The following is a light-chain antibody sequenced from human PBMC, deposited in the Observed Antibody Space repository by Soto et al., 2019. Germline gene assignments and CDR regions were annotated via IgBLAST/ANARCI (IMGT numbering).Light chain of an antibody. V-gene: IGKV1-5*01. Sequence: DIQMTQSPSSLCASVGDRVSISCRASQSISRFLNWYQQKPGKAPKLLIYDASSLEGGVPSRFSGSASETEFTLTISSLQPDDFATYYCQQYINGWTFGQGTKVDIK. J-gene: IGKJ1*01. CDR3: QQYINGWT. CDR1: QSISRF. CDR2: DAS.